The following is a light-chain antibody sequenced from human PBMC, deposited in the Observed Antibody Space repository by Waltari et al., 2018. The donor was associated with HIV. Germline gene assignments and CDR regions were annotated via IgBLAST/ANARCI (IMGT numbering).Light chain of an antibody. Sequence: TVLTQSPGTLSLSPGERATLSCRASQSVSSGYLAWYQQKPGQAPRLIIFGESSRATGVPDRFSGSGSGTDFTLTIDRLEPEDFAVYYCQQFYRPPYTFGQGTKLEIK. CDR3: QQFYRPPYT. V-gene: IGKV3-20*01. J-gene: IGKJ2*01. CDR2: GES. CDR1: QSVSSGY.